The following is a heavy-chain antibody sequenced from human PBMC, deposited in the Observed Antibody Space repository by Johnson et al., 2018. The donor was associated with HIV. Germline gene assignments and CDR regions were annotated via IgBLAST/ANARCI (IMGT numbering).Heavy chain of an antibody. Sequence: VQLVESGGSVVRPGGSLRLSCAASGFAFRTYWMVWVRQVPGKRPVWVARIYNDGSRTTYADSVRGRFTISRDNAKYTVDLQMNSLRVEDTAVYYGATLNGHAFDIWGQGTMVTVSS. CDR1: GFAFRTYW. CDR3: ATLNGHAFDI. J-gene: IGHJ3*02. CDR2: IYNDGSRT. V-gene: IGHV3-74*02.